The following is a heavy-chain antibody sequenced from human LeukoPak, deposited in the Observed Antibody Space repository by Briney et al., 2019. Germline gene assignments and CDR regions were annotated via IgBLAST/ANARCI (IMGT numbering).Heavy chain of an antibody. CDR3: AELGITMMGGV. CDR1: GFTFSTYE. D-gene: IGHD3-22*01. V-gene: IGHV3-48*03. Sequence: TGGSLRLSCAASGFTFSTYEMNWVRQAPGKGLEWVSYISISGITIYYADSVTGRFTISRDNAKNSLYLQMNSLRAEDTAVYYFAELGITMMGGVWGKGTTVTIS. CDR2: ISISGITI. J-gene: IGHJ6*03.